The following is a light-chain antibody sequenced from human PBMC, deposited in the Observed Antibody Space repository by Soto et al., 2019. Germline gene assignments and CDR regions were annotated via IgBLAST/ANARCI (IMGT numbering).Light chain of an antibody. J-gene: IGKJ2*01. CDR3: QQGHNWPLT. CDR2: GAS. Sequence: EIVMTQSPATLSVSPGESATLSCRASQSISSELAWYQQKPGQPPRLLIYGASTRATGVPARFTGGGSGSDFTLSICGLQSEDFAVYYCQQGHNWPLTFGQGTRLEI. V-gene: IGKV3-15*01. CDR1: QSISSE.